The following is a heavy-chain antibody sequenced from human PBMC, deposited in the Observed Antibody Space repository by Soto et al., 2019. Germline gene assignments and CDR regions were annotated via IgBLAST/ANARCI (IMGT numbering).Heavy chain of an antibody. CDR1: GYTFTSYG. Sequence: GASVKVSCKASGYTFTSYGISWVRQAPGQGLEWMGWISAYNGIANYAQKFQGRVTITADKSTSTAYMELSSLRSEDTAVYYCARQRITMIVGAEDAFDIWGQGTMVTVSS. V-gene: IGHV1-18*01. D-gene: IGHD3-22*01. CDR3: ARQRITMIVGAEDAFDI. J-gene: IGHJ3*02. CDR2: ISAYNGIA.